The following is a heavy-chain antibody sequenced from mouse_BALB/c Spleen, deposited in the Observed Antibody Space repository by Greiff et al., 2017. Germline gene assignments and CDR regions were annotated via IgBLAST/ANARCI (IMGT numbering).Heavy chain of an antibody. J-gene: IGHJ4*01. CDR3: ARGLDGYYGDYAMDY. V-gene: IGHV5-6-5*01. CDR1: GFTFSSYA. D-gene: IGHD2-3*01. Sequence: DVKLVESGGGLVKPGGSLKLSCAASGFTFSSYAMSWVRQTPEKRLEWVASISSGGSTYYPDSVKGRFTISRDNARNILYLQMSSLRSEDTAMYYCARGLDGYYGDYAMDYWGQGTSVTVSS. CDR2: ISSGGST.